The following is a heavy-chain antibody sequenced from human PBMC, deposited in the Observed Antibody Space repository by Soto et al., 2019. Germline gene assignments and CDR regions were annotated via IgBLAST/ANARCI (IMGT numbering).Heavy chain of an antibody. V-gene: IGHV5-51*01. J-gene: IGHJ6*02. Sequence: LKISCKGSGYSFTSYWIGWVRQMPGKGLEWMGIIYPGDSDTRYSPSFQGQVTISADKSISTAYLQWSSLKASDTAMYYCASSGWQGTNYYYGMDVWGQGTTVTVSS. CDR2: IYPGDSDT. D-gene: IGHD2-2*01. CDR3: ASSGWQGTNYYYGMDV. CDR1: GYSFTSYW.